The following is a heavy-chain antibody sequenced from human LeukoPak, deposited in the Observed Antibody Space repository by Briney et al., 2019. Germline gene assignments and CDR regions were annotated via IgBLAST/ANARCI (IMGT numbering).Heavy chain of an antibody. CDR3: ARDHCSSTSCYYNWFDP. CDR2: MNPNSGNT. V-gene: IGHV1-8*01. J-gene: IGHJ5*02. Sequence: ASVKVSCKASVYNFTSYNIYWVRQATGQGLEWMGWMNPNSGNTGYAQKFQGGVTMTRNTSISTAYMELSSLRSEDTAVYYCARDHCSSTSCYYNWFDPWGQGTLVTVSS. CDR1: VYNFTSYN. D-gene: IGHD2-2*01.